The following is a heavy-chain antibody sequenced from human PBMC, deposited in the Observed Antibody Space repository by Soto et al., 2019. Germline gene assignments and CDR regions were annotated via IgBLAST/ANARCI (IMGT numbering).Heavy chain of an antibody. CDR2: VKDGGST. D-gene: IGHD5-12*01. V-gene: IGHV4-34*01. J-gene: IGHJ4*01. Sequence: QMQLQQWGAGLLKPSETLSLTCTVNGGSLTGYYWSWIRQPPGKGLEWIGEVKDGGSTNYSPSLKGGVYITEETAKNHVSIGLSSGTAADTAVYFCARGQEGIVATHWGRGALVTVAS. CDR3: ARGQEGIVATH. CDR1: GGSLTGYY.